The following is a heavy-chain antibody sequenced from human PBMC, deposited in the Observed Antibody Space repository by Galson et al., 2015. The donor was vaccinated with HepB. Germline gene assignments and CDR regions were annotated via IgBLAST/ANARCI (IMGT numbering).Heavy chain of an antibody. D-gene: IGHD3-22*01. CDR2: IYHSGST. J-gene: IGHJ6*02. CDR3: AREGYYDSSGYPPYYYGMDV. Sequence: ETLSLTCTVSGYSISSGYYWGWLRQPPGTGLEWIGSIYHSGSTYYNPSLKSRVTISVDTSKNQFSLKLSSVTAADTAVYYWAREGYYDSSGYPPYYYGMDVWGQGTTVTVSS. V-gene: IGHV4-38-2*02. CDR1: GYSISSGYY.